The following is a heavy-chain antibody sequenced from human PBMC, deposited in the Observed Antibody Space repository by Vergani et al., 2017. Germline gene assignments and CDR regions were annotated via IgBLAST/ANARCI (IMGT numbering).Heavy chain of an antibody. V-gene: IGHV3-21*01. J-gene: IGHJ6*02. Sequence: EVQMVESGGGLVKPGGSLRLSCVASGFTFSHYSMNWVRQAPGKGLEWVSSISGNNDDVYYADSVKGRFTISRDNAKNSLYLQMNSLRAEDTAVYYCARDQGVEVAGTHYYYYYGMDVWGQGTTVTVSS. D-gene: IGHD6-19*01. CDR3: ARDQGVEVAGTHYYYYYGMDV. CDR2: ISGNNDDV. CDR1: GFTFSHYS.